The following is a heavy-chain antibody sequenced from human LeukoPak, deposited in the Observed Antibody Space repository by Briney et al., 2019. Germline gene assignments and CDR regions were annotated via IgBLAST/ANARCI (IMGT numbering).Heavy chain of an antibody. CDR2: ISADGSRT. V-gene: IGHV3-23*01. D-gene: IGHD6-19*01. Sequence: PGGSLRLSCAGSGFNFISYAMNWVRQSPGKGLELVSGISADGSRTYYADSVKGRFTISRDNSKNTLYLQMNSLRAEDTAMYYCVKDSLSGWSFDYWGQGTLVTVSS. CDR3: VKDSLSGWSFDY. J-gene: IGHJ4*02. CDR1: GFNFISYA.